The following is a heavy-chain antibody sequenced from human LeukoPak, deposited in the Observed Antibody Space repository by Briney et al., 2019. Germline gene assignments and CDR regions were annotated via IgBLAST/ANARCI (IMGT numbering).Heavy chain of an antibody. D-gene: IGHD6-13*01. V-gene: IGHV3-21*01. Sequence: GESLRLSCVASGFTFSSYNMNWVRQAPGKGLEWVSSISSSSSHVYYADSVKGRFTISRDNAKNSLYLQMNSLRAEDTAVYYCARAADLYSSSFNDYWGQGTLVTVSS. CDR1: GFTFSSYN. CDR2: ISSSSSHV. CDR3: ARAADLYSSSFNDY. J-gene: IGHJ4*02.